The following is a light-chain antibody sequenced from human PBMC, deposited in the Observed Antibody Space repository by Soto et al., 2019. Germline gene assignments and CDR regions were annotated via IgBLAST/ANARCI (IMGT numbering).Light chain of an antibody. CDR3: QQYNIWPPLT. CDR1: QSVSSN. CDR2: GAS. J-gene: IGKJ4*01. Sequence: IVMTQSPATVYMSTGERATLSCRASQSVSSNLAWYQQKPGQAPRLLIYGASTRATGIPARFSGSGSGTEFTLTISSLQSEDFAVYYCQQYNIWPPLTFGGGTK. V-gene: IGKV3-15*01.